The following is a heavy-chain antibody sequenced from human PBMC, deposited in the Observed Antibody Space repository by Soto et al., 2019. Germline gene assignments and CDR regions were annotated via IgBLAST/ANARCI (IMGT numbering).Heavy chain of an antibody. Sequence: QITLKESGPTLVKPTQTLTLTCTFSGFSLSTSGVGVGWIRQPPGKALEWLALIYWDDDKRYSPSLKSRLTITKDTSKNQVVLTMTNMDPVDTATYYCARYGSGSHPVVWFDPWGQGTLVTVSS. CDR3: ARYGSGSHPVVWFDP. V-gene: IGHV2-5*02. J-gene: IGHJ5*02. CDR1: GFSLSTSGVG. CDR2: IYWDDDK. D-gene: IGHD3-10*01.